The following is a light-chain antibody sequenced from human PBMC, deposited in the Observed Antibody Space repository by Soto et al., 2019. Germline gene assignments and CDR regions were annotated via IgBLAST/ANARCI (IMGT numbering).Light chain of an antibody. J-gene: IGKJ1*01. CDR3: QQYNNWPRT. CDR1: QSVSSN. V-gene: IGKV3-15*01. CDR2: DSS. Sequence: EVVMTQSPATLSMSPGERATLSCRASQSVSSNLARYQQKPGQAPRLLIYDSSTRTTGIPARFSGSGSGTDFTLTIDSLQSEDFAVYYCQQYNNWPRTFGQGTKVELK.